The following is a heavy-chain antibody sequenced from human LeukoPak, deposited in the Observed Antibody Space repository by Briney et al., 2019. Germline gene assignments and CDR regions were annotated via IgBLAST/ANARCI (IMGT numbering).Heavy chain of an antibody. V-gene: IGHV1-8*03. CDR2: IDPNSGNT. J-gene: IGHJ6*03. D-gene: IGHD4-17*01. Sequence: ASVKVSCKASGYTFTSYHINWVRQATGQGLEWMGWIDPNSGNTGYAQKFQGRVSITRDPSISTAYMELSSLRSDDTAVYYCARQRGVTSLSYYYYMDVWGKGTTVTVSS. CDR1: GYTFTSYH. CDR3: ARQRGVTSLSYYYYMDV.